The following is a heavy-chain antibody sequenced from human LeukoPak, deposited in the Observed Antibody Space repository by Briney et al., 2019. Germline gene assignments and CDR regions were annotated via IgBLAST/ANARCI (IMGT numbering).Heavy chain of an antibody. CDR1: GGSISSDNW. V-gene: IGHV4-4*02. Sequence: SETLSLTCAVSGGSISSDNWWSWIRQPPGKGLEWIGEVLRSGSTNYNPSLKSRVTISVDTSKNQFSLKLSSVTAADTAVYYCARGKVTGTRPYYYYYGMDVWGQGTTVTVSS. D-gene: IGHD1-20*01. CDR2: VLRSGST. CDR3: ARGKVTGTRPYYYYYGMDV. J-gene: IGHJ6*02.